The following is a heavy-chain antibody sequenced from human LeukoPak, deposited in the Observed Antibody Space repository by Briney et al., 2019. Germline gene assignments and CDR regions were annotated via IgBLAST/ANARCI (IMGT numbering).Heavy chain of an antibody. Sequence: PSETLSLTCTVSGYSISSGYYWGWIRQPPGKGLEWIGSIYHSGSTYYNPSLKSRVTISVDTSKNQFSLKLSSVTAADTAVYYCARRGWIVVEEVGVHWFDPWGQGTLVTVSS. V-gene: IGHV4-38-2*02. D-gene: IGHD3-22*01. J-gene: IGHJ5*02. CDR3: ARRGWIVVEEVGVHWFDP. CDR1: GYSISSGYY. CDR2: IYHSGST.